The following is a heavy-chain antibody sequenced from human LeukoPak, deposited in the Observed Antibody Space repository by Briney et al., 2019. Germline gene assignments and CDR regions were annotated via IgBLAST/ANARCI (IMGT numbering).Heavy chain of an antibody. CDR2: ISSSSGYT. D-gene: IGHD5-18*01. CDR3: ARVGYSYGYRYYYGMDV. Sequence: GGSLRLSCAASGFTFSDYYMSWIRQAPGKGLEWVSYISSSSGYTNYADSVKGRFTISRDNVKNSLSLQMNSLRAEDTAVYYCARVGYSYGYRYYYGMDVWGQGTTVTVSS. CDR1: GFTFSDYY. J-gene: IGHJ6*02. V-gene: IGHV3-11*05.